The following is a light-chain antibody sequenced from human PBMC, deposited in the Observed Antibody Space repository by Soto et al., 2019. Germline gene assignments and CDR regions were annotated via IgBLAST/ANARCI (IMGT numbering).Light chain of an antibody. V-gene: IGLV2-14*01. J-gene: IGLJ1*01. CDR3: SSYTGSSTFV. CDR2: DVN. Sequence: QSVLTQPASVSGSPGQSITIPCTGTSSDVGGYDYVSWYQQLPGKAPKLLIYDVNNRPSGVSHRFSGSKSGNTASLTISGLQAEDEADYYCSSYTGSSTFVCGTGTKVTVL. CDR1: SSDVGGYDY.